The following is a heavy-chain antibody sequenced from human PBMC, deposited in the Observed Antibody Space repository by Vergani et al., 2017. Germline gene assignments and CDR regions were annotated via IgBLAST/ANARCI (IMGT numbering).Heavy chain of an antibody. CDR1: RFTFSGSA. J-gene: IGHJ4*02. Sequence: EVQLVESGGGLVQPGGSLKLSCAASRFTFSGSAMHWVRQASGKGLEWVGRIRSKANSYATAYAASVKGRFTISRDDSKNTAYLQMNSLRAEDTALYYCAKDRGYSYGFGFDYWGQGTLVTVSS. D-gene: IGHD5-18*01. CDR2: IRSKANSYAT. CDR3: AKDRGYSYGFGFDY. V-gene: IGHV3-73*01.